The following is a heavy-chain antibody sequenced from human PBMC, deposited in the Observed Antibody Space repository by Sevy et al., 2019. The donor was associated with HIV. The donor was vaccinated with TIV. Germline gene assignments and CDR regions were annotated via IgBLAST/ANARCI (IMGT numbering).Heavy chain of an antibody. CDR1: GFTFDAFW. CDR2: IRPDGNEI. CDR3: ARPYFDL. Sequence: GGSLRLSCAASGFTFDAFWMQWVRQAPGKGLEWVANIRPDGNEIYYAESVRGRFSISRDNSKESLYLQMSNLRVEDTATYFCARPYFDLWGQGALVTVSS. J-gene: IGHJ4*02. V-gene: IGHV3-7*01.